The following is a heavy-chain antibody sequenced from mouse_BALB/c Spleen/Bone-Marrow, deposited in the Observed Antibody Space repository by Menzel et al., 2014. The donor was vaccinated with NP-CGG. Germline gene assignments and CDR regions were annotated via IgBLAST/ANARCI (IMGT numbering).Heavy chain of an antibody. CDR2: SRSKPNDYTT. CDR1: GFTFSDIY. D-gene: IGHD1-1*02. CDR3: ARDGGYGRDN. Sequence: EVKLVESGGGLVQPGGSLRLSCATSGFTFSDIYMEWVRQPPGKRLEWIATSRSKPNDYTTEYSASMKGRFIVSRDTSQSILYLQMNALRAEDTAIYYCARDGGYGRDNWGQGTTLTVSS. J-gene: IGHJ2*01. V-gene: IGHV7-1*02.